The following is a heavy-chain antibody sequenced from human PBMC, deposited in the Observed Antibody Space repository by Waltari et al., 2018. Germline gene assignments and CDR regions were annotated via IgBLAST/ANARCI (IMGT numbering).Heavy chain of an antibody. V-gene: IGHV4-59*11. CDR3: SGSEYSSSSPFWFDP. D-gene: IGHD6-6*01. CDR2: FYYSGST. Sequence: QVQLQESGPGLVKPSETLSLTCTVSGGSISSHYWSWIRPPPGKGLEWIGYFYYSGSTNYNPSLKSRVNISVETSKSQFSLKLSSWTGADTAGYYWSGSEYSSSSPFWFDPWGQGTLVTVSS. CDR1: GGSISSHY. J-gene: IGHJ5*02.